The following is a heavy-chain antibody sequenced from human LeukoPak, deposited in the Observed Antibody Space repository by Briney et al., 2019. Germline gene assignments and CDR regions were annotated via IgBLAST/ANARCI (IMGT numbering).Heavy chain of an antibody. V-gene: IGHV2-70*11. Sequence: SGPALVKPPQTLTLTCTFSGFSLRTRGMWASWIRQPPGKALEWLSRVAWDNEKYYSTSLKTRLTIYNDTSKNQVVLTMTNMDPVDTATYYCARAPYYYGSGDYFDYWGQGTLVTVSS. J-gene: IGHJ4*02. CDR2: VAWDNEK. CDR1: GFSLRTRGMW. CDR3: ARAPYYYGSGDYFDY. D-gene: IGHD3-10*01.